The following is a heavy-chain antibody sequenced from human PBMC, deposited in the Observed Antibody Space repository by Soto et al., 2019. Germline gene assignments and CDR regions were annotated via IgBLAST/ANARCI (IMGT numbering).Heavy chain of an antibody. V-gene: IGHV4-4*02. Sequence: QVQLQESGPGLVKPSGTLSLTCAVSGGSISNDDWWSWVRQAPGKGLEWIGEIHHSGRNHYNPSLKSQVSMSLDKSNNQVSLNVNSVTAADTAVYYCARDGRGRYNLGYWGQGTLVIVSS. CDR1: GGSISNDDW. CDR3: ARDGRGRYNLGY. CDR2: IHHSGRN. J-gene: IGHJ4*02. D-gene: IGHD1-1*01.